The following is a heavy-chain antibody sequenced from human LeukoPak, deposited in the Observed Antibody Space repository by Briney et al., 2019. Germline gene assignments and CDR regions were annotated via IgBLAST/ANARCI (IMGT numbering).Heavy chain of an antibody. D-gene: IGHD3-10*01. CDR2: VYYTGNT. Sequence: SETLSLTCTVSGDSISTYSWTWIRQPPGKGLEWIGFVYYTGNTKYNPSLKSRATISVDTSKNQFSLKLSSVITADTAVYYCVRAGGLPRDDAFDMWGQGTMVTVSS. V-gene: IGHV4-59*01. CDR1: GDSISTYS. J-gene: IGHJ3*02. CDR3: VRAGGLPRDDAFDM.